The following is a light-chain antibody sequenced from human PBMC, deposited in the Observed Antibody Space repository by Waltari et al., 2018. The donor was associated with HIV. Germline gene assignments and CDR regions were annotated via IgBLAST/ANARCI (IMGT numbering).Light chain of an antibody. Sequence: QSALTQPASVSGPPGQSITISCTGTSSDVGGYHYISWYQQHPGKAPKLMIYDVSNRPSGVSNRFSGSKSGNTASLTISGLQAEDEADYYCSSYTSSSTVVFGGGTKLTVL. CDR1: SSDVGGYHY. CDR3: SSYTSSSTVV. CDR2: DVS. V-gene: IGLV2-14*01. J-gene: IGLJ2*01.